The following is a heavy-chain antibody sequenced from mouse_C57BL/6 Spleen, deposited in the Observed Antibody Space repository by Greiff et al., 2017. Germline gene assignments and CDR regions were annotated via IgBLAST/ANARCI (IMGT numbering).Heavy chain of an antibody. V-gene: IGHV1-15*01. CDR2: IDPETGGT. D-gene: IGHD1-1*01. J-gene: IGHJ4*01. Sequence: QVQLQQSGAELVRPGASVTLSCKASGYTFTDYEMHWVKQTPVHGLEWIGAIDPETGGTAYNQKFKGKAILTADKSSSTAYMELRSLTSEDSAVYYCTSGGLYCGSSYVGNYAMDYWGQGTSVTVSS. CDR1: GYTFTDYE. CDR3: TSGGLYCGSSYVGNYAMDY.